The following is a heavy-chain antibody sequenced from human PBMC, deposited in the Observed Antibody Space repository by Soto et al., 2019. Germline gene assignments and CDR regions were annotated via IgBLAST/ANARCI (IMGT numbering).Heavy chain of an antibody. CDR2: INPSGGST. J-gene: IGHJ3*02. V-gene: IGHV1-46*01. CDR1: GYTFTSYY. Sequence: QVQLVQSGAEVKKPGASMKVSCKASGYTFTSYYMHWVRQAPGQGLEWMGVINPSGGSTSYAQKYQGRVTMTRDTSTSTVYMELSSLRSEDTAVYYCARSRLMVYDAFDIWGQGTMVTLSS. D-gene: IGHD2-8*01. CDR3: ARSRLMVYDAFDI.